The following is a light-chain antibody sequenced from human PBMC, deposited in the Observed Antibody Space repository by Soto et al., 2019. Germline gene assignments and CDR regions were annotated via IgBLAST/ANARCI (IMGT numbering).Light chain of an antibody. CDR3: MQATQFPIT. V-gene: IGKV2-24*01. Sequence: DIVMTQTPLSSPVTLGQPASISCRSSQSLVPSDGNTYLSWLQQRAGQPPRLLIYKISDRFSWVPDRFSGRGAGTDFTLKISRVAAEDVGVYYCMQATQFPITFGQGTRLELK. CDR1: QSLVPSDGNTY. CDR2: KIS. J-gene: IGKJ5*01.